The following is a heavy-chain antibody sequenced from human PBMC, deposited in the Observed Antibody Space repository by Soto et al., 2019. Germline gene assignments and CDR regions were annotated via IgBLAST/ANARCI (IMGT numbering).Heavy chain of an antibody. V-gene: IGHV4-31*03. Sequence: PSETLSLTCTVSGGSISSDGYYWSWIRQHPGKGLEWFGYIYYSGSTYYNPSLQSRVTISVDTSKNQFSLKLSSVTAADTAVYYCARETITMVRGVIMGTFDSWGQGTLVTVSS. CDR3: ARETITMVRGVIMGTFDS. J-gene: IGHJ4*02. CDR2: IYYSGST. D-gene: IGHD3-10*01. CDR1: GGSISSDGYY.